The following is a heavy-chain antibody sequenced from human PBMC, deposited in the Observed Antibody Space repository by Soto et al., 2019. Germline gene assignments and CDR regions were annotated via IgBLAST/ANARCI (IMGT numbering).Heavy chain of an antibody. CDR2: INSNSGGT. D-gene: IGHD1-1*01. CDR3: ARENWNYDYYYGMDV. Sequence: GASVKVSCKASGYTFTDHYIHWVRQAPGQGLEWMGWINSNSGGTNSAQNLQGRVTMTTDTSTSTAYMELRSLRSDDTAVYYCARENWNYDYYYGMDVWGQGNTVTVSS. V-gene: IGHV1-2*02. CDR1: GYTFTDHY. J-gene: IGHJ6*02.